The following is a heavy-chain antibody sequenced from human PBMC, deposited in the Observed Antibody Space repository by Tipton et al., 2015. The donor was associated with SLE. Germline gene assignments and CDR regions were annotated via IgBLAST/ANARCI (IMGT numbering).Heavy chain of an antibody. CDR3: AREGYSSTLG. Sequence: SLRLSCAASGFTFSSYWMHWVRQAPGKGLVWVSRSNSDGSSTSYADSVRGRFTISRDNAKNTLYLQMNSLRAEDTAVYYCAREGYSSTLGWGQGTLVTVSS. D-gene: IGHD6-13*01. V-gene: IGHV3-74*01. J-gene: IGHJ4*02. CDR2: SNSDGSST. CDR1: GFTFSSYW.